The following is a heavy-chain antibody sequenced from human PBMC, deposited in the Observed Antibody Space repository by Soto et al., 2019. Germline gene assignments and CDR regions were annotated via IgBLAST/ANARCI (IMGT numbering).Heavy chain of an antibody. Sequence: QVQLVESGGGVVQPGRSLRLSCAASGFTFSSYGMHWVRQAPGKGLEWVAVIWYDGSNKYYADSVKGRFTISRDNSKNSLYLQMNSLRAEDTAVYYCARERRPLSCGWYRVTGYWGHGTLVTVSS. CDR2: IWYDGSNK. J-gene: IGHJ4*01. D-gene: IGHD6-19*01. CDR1: GFTFSSYG. V-gene: IGHV3-33*01. CDR3: ARERRPLSCGWYRVTGY.